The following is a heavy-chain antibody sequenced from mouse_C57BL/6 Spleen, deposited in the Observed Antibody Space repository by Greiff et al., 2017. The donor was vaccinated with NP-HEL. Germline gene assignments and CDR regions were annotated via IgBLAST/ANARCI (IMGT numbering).Heavy chain of an antibody. J-gene: IGHJ2*01. CDR3: AGDWGDYDGGAFDY. CDR1: GFTFSSYA. D-gene: IGHD2-4*01. Sequence: EVQGVESGGGLVKPGGSLKLSCAASGFTFSSYAMSWVRQTPDKRLEWVATISDGGSYTYYPDNVKGRFTISRDNAKNNLYLQMSHLKSEDTAMYYCAGDWGDYDGGAFDYWGQGTTLTVSS. CDR2: ISDGGSYT. V-gene: IGHV5-4*01.